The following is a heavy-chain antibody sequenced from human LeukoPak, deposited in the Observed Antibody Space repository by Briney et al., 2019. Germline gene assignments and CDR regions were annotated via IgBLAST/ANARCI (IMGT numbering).Heavy chain of an antibody. J-gene: IGHJ4*02. CDR3: AKEDGFSYGFLAY. D-gene: IGHD5-18*01. V-gene: IGHV3-23*01. CDR1: GFTFSSYA. Sequence: GGSLRLACAASGFTFSSYAMSWVRQAPGKGLEWVSSISDNRGTTYYAESVKGRFTICRDNTKNTLYLQMSSLRVEDTAVYYCAKEDGFSYGFLAYWGQGTFVTVSS. CDR2: ISDNRGTT.